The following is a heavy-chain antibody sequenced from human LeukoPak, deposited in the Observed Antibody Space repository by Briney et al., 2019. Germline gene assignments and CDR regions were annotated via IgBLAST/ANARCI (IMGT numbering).Heavy chain of an antibody. CDR3: ARDLAGSGSYWDYYYYMDV. CDR1: GGTFSSYA. V-gene: IGHV1-69*01. Sequence: GSSVKVSCKASGGTFSSYAISWVRQAPGQGLEWMGGIIPIFGTANYAQKFQGRVTITADESTSTAYMELSSLRSEDTAVYYCARDLAGSGSYWDYYYYMDVWGKGTTVTVSS. CDR2: IIPIFGTA. D-gene: IGHD3-10*01. J-gene: IGHJ6*03.